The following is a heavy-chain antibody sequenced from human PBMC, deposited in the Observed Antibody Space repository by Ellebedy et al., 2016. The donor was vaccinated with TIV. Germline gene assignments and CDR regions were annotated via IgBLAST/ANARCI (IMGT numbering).Heavy chain of an antibody. V-gene: IGHV3-30*03. Sequence: GESLKISCAASGFSFSTSVMHWVRRAPGKGLELVEWVAGISNNGVAQHYPESVKGRFTVSRDNSKNTLYLQMDSLRPEDTGLYFCARESYNSGRAGTFDYWGQGALVTVSS. CDR1: GFSFSTSV. J-gene: IGHJ4*02. CDR2: ISNNGVAQ. D-gene: IGHD6-19*01. CDR3: ARESYNSGRAGTFDY.